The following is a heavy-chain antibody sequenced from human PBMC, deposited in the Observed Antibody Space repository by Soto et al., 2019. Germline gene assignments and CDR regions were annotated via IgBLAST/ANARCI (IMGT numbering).Heavy chain of an antibody. J-gene: IGHJ3*02. CDR1: GSTFSSYA. V-gene: IGHV3-30-3*01. CDR3: ARGWGAYDSSAADAFDI. Sequence: QVQLVESGGGVVQPGRSLRLSCAASGSTFSSYAMHWVRQAPGKGLEWVAVISYDGSNKYYADSVKGRFTISRDNSKNTLYLQMNSLRAEDTAVYYCARGWGAYDSSAADAFDIWGQGTMVTVSS. D-gene: IGHD3-22*01. CDR2: ISYDGSNK.